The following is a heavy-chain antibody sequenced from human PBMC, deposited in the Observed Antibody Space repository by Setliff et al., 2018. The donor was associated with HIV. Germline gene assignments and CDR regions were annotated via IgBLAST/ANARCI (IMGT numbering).Heavy chain of an antibody. CDR3: ARGYGAFDI. V-gene: IGHV1-18*01. J-gene: IGHJ3*02. CDR2: ISAYNGNT. Sequence: GASVKVSCKTSGFTFNHYGITWVRQAPGQGLEWMGWISAYNGNTNYAQKLQGRVTMTTDTSTNTAYMELRSLRSDDTAVYYCARGYGAFDIWGQGTMVTVSS. D-gene: IGHD4-17*01. CDR1: GFTFNHYG.